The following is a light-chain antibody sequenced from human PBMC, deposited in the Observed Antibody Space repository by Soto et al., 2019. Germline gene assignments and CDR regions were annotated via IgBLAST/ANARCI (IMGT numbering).Light chain of an antibody. V-gene: IGKV3-15*01. CDR3: QQYNNWPPWT. CDR2: HAS. Sequence: ENVFTQSPATLSLSPGERATLSCRASQGIGNYLAWYQLKPGQAPRLLIYHASARATGIPARFSGSGSGTEFTLTISGLQSEDFAVYYCQQYNNWPPWTFGQGTKVDIK. CDR1: QGIGNY. J-gene: IGKJ1*01.